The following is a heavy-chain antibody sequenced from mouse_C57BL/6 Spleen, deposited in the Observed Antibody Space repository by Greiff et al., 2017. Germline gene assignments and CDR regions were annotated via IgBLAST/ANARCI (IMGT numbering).Heavy chain of an antibody. CDR1: GFTFSDYG. Sequence: EVKLVESGGGLVKPGGSLKLSCAASGFTFSDYGMHWVRQAPEKGLEWVAYISSGSSTIYYADTVKGRFPISRDNAKNTLFLQMTSLRSEDTAMYYCAGGLYDYDVRDYAMDYWGQGTSVTVSS. D-gene: IGHD2-4*01. J-gene: IGHJ4*01. CDR2: ISSGSSTI. V-gene: IGHV5-17*01. CDR3: AGGLYDYDVRDYAMDY.